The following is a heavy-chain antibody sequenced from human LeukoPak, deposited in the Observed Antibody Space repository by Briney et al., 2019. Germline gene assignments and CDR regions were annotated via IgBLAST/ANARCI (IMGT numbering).Heavy chain of an antibody. CDR3: ARGRSHYYGSGSSYPFDY. CDR1: GYTFTSYA. J-gene: IGHJ4*02. Sequence: ASVKVSCKASGYTFTSYAMHWVRQAPGQRLEWMGWINAGNGNTKYSQKLQGRVTITRDTSASTAYMELSSLRSEDTAVYYCARGRSHYYGSGSSYPFDYWGQGTLVTVSS. D-gene: IGHD3-10*01. CDR2: INAGNGNT. V-gene: IGHV1-3*01.